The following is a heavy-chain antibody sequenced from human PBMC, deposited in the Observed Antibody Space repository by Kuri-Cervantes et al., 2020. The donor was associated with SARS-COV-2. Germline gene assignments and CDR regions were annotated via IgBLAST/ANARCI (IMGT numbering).Heavy chain of an antibody. Sequence: ESLKISCTVSGASISNSYWNWIRHPAGKPLQWIGRISGRGDTIYNPSLKSRASMSVVTSKNQFSLTLTSVTAADTAVYYCVGVLSNWFDPWGQGTLVPSPQ. CDR1: GASISNSY. CDR3: VGVLSNWFDP. V-gene: IGHV4-4*07. J-gene: IGHJ5*02. CDR2: ISGRGDT. D-gene: IGHD2/OR15-2a*01.